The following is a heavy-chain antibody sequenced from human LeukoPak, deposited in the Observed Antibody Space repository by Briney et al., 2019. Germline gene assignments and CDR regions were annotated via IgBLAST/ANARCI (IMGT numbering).Heavy chain of an antibody. J-gene: IGHJ4*02. V-gene: IGHV1-2*02. CDR3: ARVPYYDILTGYYYYFDY. CDR2: INPNSGGT. D-gene: IGHD3-9*01. Sequence: ASVKVSCKASGGTLSGYAISWVRQAPGQGLEWMGWINPNSGGTNYAQKFQGRVTMTRDTSISTAYMELSRLRSDDTAVYYCARVPYYDILTGYYYYFDYWGQGTLVTVPS. CDR1: GGTLSGYA.